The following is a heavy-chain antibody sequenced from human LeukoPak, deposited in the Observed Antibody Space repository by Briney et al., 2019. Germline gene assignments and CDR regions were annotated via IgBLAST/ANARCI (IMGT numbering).Heavy chain of an antibody. CDR3: AKGNKRYFDWLFNFDP. CDR2: ISGSGGST. J-gene: IGHJ5*02. CDR1: GFTFSSYA. D-gene: IGHD3-9*01. V-gene: IGHV3-23*01. Sequence: GGSLRLSCAASGFTFSSYAMRWVRQAPGKGLEWVSAISGSGGSTYYADSVKGRFTISRDNSKNTLYLQTNSLRAEDTAVYYCAKGNKRYFDWLFNFDPWGQGTLVTVSS.